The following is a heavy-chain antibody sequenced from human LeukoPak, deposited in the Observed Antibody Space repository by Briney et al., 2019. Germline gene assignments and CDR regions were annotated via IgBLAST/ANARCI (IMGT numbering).Heavy chain of an antibody. D-gene: IGHD3-22*01. CDR2: ST. CDR3: AREDSTGYYHDY. Sequence: STTYAQKFQGRVTMTRDTSTSTVNMELRSLRSEDTAEYYCAREDSTGYYHDYWGQGNLVTVSS. V-gene: IGHV1-46*01. J-gene: IGHJ4*02.